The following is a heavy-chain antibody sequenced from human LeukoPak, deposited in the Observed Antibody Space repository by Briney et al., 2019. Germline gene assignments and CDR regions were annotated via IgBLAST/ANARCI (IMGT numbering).Heavy chain of an antibody. J-gene: IGHJ3*02. CDR2: IHYSGST. D-gene: IGHD3-10*01. CDR3: ARYYGSGNQGAFDI. Sequence: SEILSLTCTVSDGSISGYFWSWIRQPPGKPLEWVGYIHYSGSTNYNPSLKSRVTISVDTSKNQSSLKLSSVTAADTAVYYCARYYGSGNQGAFDIWGQGTMVTVSS. V-gene: IGHV4-59*01. CDR1: DGSISGYF.